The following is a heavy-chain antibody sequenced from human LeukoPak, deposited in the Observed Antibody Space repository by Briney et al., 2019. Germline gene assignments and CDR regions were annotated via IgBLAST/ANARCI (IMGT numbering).Heavy chain of an antibody. V-gene: IGHV4-30-4*01. Sequence: PAQTLSLTCTVSGGSISSGDYYWGWLRQPPGQGLEWIGYIYYSGSTYYNPSLERRITISVDTSKNLFSLKLSSVTAADTDVYYCARDRRALAWGQGTLVTVSS. CDR3: ARDRRALA. J-gene: IGHJ5*02. CDR2: IYYSGST. CDR1: GGSISSGDYY.